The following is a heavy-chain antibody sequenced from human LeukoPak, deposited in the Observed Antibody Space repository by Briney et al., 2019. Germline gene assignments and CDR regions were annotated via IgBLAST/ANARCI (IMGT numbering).Heavy chain of an antibody. CDR1: GGSFSGYY. CDR2: INHSGST. D-gene: IGHD6-13*01. Sequence: PSETLSLTCAVYGGSFSGYYWSWIRQPPGKGLEWIGEINHSGSTNYNPSLKSRVTISVDTSKNQFSLKLSSVTAADTAVYYCARIPLIAAAGTGGYWGQGTLVTVSS. CDR3: ARIPLIAAAGTGGY. J-gene: IGHJ4*02. V-gene: IGHV4-34*01.